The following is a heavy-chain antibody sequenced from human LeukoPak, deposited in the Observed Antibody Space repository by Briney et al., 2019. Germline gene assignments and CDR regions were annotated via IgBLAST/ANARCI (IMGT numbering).Heavy chain of an antibody. Sequence: PGGSLRLSCGGSGFTLSSYWMTWVRQAPGKGLEWVANIKEDGSERHYVDSMKGRFTISRDNAENSLYLQMNSLRAEDTAVYYCARMGTMGAASYNSYYYYMDVWGKGTTVTVSS. CDR3: ARMGTMGAASYNSYYYYMDV. CDR2: IKEDGSER. J-gene: IGHJ6*03. D-gene: IGHD2-15*01. V-gene: IGHV3-7*01. CDR1: GFTLSSYW.